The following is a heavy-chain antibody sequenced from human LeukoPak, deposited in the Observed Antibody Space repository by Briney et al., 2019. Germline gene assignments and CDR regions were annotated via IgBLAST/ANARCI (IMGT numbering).Heavy chain of an antibody. CDR2: IRNDGVNK. V-gene: IGHV3-30*02. CDR3: TSGKFDL. CDR1: GFSFSDYG. J-gene: IGHJ5*02. Sequence: PGGSLRLSCGASGFSFSDYGMNWVRQAPGKGLEWVGFIRNDGVNKYYADSIKGRFTISRDNSRNTVFLHLNSLRLDDTAVFYCTSGKFDLWGKGTLVTVPS.